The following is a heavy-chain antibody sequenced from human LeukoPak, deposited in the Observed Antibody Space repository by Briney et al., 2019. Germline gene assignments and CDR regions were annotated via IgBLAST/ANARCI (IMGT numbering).Heavy chain of an antibody. Sequence: PSGTLSLTCAVSGGSISSSNWWSWVRQPPGKGLEWIGEIYHSGSTNYNPSLKSRVTISVDTSKNQFSLKLSSVTAADTAVYYCARGVLAVAGTRDYYYYGMDVWGQGTTVTVSS. CDR3: ARGVLAVAGTRDYYYYGMDV. J-gene: IGHJ6*02. D-gene: IGHD6-19*01. V-gene: IGHV4-4*02. CDR1: GGSISSSNW. CDR2: IYHSGST.